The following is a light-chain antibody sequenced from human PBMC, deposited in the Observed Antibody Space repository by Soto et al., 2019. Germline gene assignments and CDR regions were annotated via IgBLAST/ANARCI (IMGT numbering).Light chain of an antibody. CDR1: TGALTSGNH. Sequence: QAVVTQEPSLTVSPGGTVTLTCASSTGALTSGNHPSWFQQQPGQAPRALIYSAINKHSWTPARFSGSLLGGRAALTLSGVQPEDEAEYFCLLYYGGDQPWVFGGGTKLTVL. V-gene: IGLV7-43*01. J-gene: IGLJ3*02. CDR2: SAI. CDR3: LLYYGGDQPWV.